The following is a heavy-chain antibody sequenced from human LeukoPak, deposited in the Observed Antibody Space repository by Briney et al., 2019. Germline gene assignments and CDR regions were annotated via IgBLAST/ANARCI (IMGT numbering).Heavy chain of an antibody. CDR2: INPSGGST. V-gene: IGHV1-46*01. J-gene: IGHJ4*02. CDR1: GYTFTGYH. Sequence: ASVKVSCKASGYTFTGYHMHWVRQAPGQGLEWMGMINPSGGSTNYAQKFQGRVTMTRDTSTSTVYMELSSLRSDDTAVYYCASPSGGGSAIYFDYWGQGTLVTVSS. CDR3: ASPSGGGSAIYFDY. D-gene: IGHD3-16*01.